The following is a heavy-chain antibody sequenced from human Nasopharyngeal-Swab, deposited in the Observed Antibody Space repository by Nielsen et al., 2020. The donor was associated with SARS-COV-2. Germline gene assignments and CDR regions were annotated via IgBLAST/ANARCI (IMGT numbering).Heavy chain of an antibody. Sequence: ASVKVSCKASGYTFTSYYMHWVRQAPGQGLEWMGIINPSGGSTSYAQKFQGRVTMTRDTTTSTVYMELSSLRSDDTAVYYCARALGALRALDVWGQGTMVTVSS. CDR2: INPSGGST. CDR1: GYTFTSYY. J-gene: IGHJ3*01. CDR3: ARALGALRALDV. D-gene: IGHD1-26*01. V-gene: IGHV1-46*01.